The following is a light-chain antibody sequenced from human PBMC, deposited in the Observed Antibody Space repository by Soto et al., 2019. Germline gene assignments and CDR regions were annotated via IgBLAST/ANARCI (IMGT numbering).Light chain of an antibody. CDR3: QQYNGYSRS. CDR1: QSISSW. J-gene: IGKJ1*01. Sequence: DIQMTQSPSTLSASVGDRVTITCRATQSISSWLAWYQQKPGKAPKLLIFDASSLQSGVPSRFSGSGSGTESTLTISSLQPDDFATYYCQQYNGYSRSFGQGTKVEIK. V-gene: IGKV1-5*01. CDR2: DAS.